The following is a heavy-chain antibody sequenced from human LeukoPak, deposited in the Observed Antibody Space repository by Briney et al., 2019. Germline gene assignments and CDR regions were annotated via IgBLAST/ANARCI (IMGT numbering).Heavy chain of an antibody. CDR1: GFTFSPYW. J-gene: IGHJ5*02. CDR2: INSDGTIT. Sequence: GGSLRLSCAASGFTFSPYWMHWVRQVPGKGLVWVSDINSDGTITHYADSVKGRFTISRDNSKNTLYLQMNSLRVEDTAVYYCARDSLITMIVEVRGWFDPWGQGTLVTVSS. D-gene: IGHD3-22*01. V-gene: IGHV3-74*01. CDR3: ARDSLITMIVEVRGWFDP.